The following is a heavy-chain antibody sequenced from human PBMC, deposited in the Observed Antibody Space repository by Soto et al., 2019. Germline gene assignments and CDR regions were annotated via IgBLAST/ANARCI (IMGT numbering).Heavy chain of an antibody. D-gene: IGHD2-2*01. CDR1: GDYIHVGGYY. Sequence: SETLSLTCSVSGDYIHVGGYYRTWIRQRPGKGLEWMGYIYYTGKTYYNPSLESRLTMSVDRSKNQFSLRLTSVTAADTAVYFCGRDLTSNANCIDPWGQGTLVTVSS. CDR2: IYYTGKT. J-gene: IGHJ5*02. CDR3: GRDLTSNANCIDP. V-gene: IGHV4-30-4*01.